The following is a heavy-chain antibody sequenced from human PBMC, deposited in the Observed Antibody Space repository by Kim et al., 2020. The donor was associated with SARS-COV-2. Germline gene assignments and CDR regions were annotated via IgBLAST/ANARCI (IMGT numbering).Heavy chain of an antibody. Sequence: TYYADSVKGRFTISRDNSKNTLYLQMNSLRAEDTAVYYCARPRYDTCFDYWGQGTLVTVSS. CDR2: T. V-gene: IGHV3-23*01. D-gene: IGHD3-22*01. CDR3: ARPRYDTCFDY. J-gene: IGHJ4*02.